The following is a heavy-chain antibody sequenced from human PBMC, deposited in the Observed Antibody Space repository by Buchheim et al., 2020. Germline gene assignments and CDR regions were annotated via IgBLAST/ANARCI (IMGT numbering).Heavy chain of an antibody. CDR3: ARAHYYDVTGYYSYDFDY. J-gene: IGHJ4*02. Sequence: QVQLQESGPGLVKPSESLSVTCTVSGGSVTSGNFYWSWIRQPPGKGLEWTGYIYSSGSTNYHPSLKSRVSISVDTSKNQFSLKLNSVTAADSAVYYCARAHYYDVTGYYSYDFDYWGQGT. D-gene: IGHD3-22*01. CDR1: GGSVTSGNFY. V-gene: IGHV4-61*01. CDR2: IYSSGST.